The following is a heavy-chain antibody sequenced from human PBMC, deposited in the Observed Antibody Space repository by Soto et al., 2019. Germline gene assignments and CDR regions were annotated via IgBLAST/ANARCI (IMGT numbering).Heavy chain of an antibody. CDR2: IYYSGST. J-gene: IGHJ4*02. D-gene: IGHD5-12*01. CDR1: GGSVSSGSYY. CDR3: ARWLPADPFIYFDY. V-gene: IGHV4-61*01. Sequence: PSETLSLTCTVSGGSVSSGSYYWSWIRQPPGKGLEWIGYIYYSGSTNYNPSLKSRVTISVDTSKNQFSLKLSSVTAADTAVYYCARWLPADPFIYFDYWGQGTLVTVSS.